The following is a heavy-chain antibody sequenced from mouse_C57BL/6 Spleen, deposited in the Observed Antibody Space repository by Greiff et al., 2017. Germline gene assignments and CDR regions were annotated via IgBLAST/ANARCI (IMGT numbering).Heavy chain of an antibody. V-gene: IGHV1-69*01. J-gene: IGHJ3*01. Sequence: QVQLQQPGAELVMPGASVKLSCKASGYTFTSYWMHWVKQRPGQGLEWIGEIDPSDSYTNYNQKFKGKSTLTVDKSSSTAYMQLSSLTSEDSAVYYCARNRPNRDGFAYWGQGTLVTVSA. CDR2: IDPSDSYT. D-gene: IGHD4-1*01. CDR1: GYTFTSYW. CDR3: ARNRPNRDGFAY.